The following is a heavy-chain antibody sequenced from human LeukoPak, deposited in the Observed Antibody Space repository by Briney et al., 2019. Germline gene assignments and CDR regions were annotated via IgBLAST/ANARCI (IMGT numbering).Heavy chain of an antibody. CDR1: GFIFSSYG. V-gene: IGHV3-33*01. J-gene: IGHJ4*02. Sequence: GGSLRLSCAASGFIFSSYGMHWVRQAPGKGLEWVAVIWYDGSNKYYSDSVKGRFTISRDNSKNTVYLQMDSLRVEDTAIYYCYATEAYWGQGTLVTVSS. CDR3: YATEAY. CDR2: IWYDGSNK.